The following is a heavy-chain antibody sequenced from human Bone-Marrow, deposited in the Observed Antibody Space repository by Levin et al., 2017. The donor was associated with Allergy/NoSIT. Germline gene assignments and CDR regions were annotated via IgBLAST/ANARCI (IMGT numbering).Heavy chain of an antibody. J-gene: IGHJ6*02. CDR1: GGSINNAFF. V-gene: IGHV4-39*01. Sequence: PSETLSLTCIVSGGSINNAFFWGWVRQSPGKGLEWIGSMASSGTTSYYSSLKSRATLFVDVSRNQFSLQLHSVTAADTATYYCARHLSGHNSWYSIYGMDVWGQGTTVIVSS. D-gene: IGHD6-13*01. CDR3: ARHLSGHNSWYSIYGMDV. CDR2: MASSGTT.